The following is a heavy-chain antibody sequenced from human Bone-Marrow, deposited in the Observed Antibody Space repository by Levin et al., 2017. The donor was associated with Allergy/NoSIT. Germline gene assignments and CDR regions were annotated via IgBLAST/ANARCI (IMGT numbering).Heavy chain of an antibody. CDR2: ISGSGGST. V-gene: IGHV3-23*01. CDR1: GFTFSSYA. CDR3: AKGSLVRGVIIDY. D-gene: IGHD3-10*01. Sequence: GGSLRLSCAASGFTFSSYAMSWVRQAPGKGLEWVSAISGSGGSTYYADSVKGRFTISRDNFKNTLYLQMNSLRAEDTAVYYCAKGSLVRGVIIDYWGQGTLVTVSS. J-gene: IGHJ4*02.